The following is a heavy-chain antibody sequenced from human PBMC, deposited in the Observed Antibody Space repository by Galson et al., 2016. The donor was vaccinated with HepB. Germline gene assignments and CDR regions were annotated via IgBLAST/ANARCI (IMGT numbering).Heavy chain of an antibody. V-gene: IGHV3-30*04. CDR2: ISFDGSNI. J-gene: IGHJ4*02. D-gene: IGHD4/OR15-4a*01. CDR3: AREGSFMLTFFDY. Sequence: LSCAASGFGFSSYAMHWVRQAPGKGLEWLSVISFDGSNIYQADSVKGQFTISRDNFESTLYLQMNSLTAEDTAVYYCAREGSFMLTFFDYWGQGTLVTVSS. CDR1: GFGFSSYA.